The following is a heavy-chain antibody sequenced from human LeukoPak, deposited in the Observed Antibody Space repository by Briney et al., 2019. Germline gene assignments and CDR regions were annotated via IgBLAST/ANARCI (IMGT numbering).Heavy chain of an antibody. J-gene: IGHJ4*02. CDR3: ASVGATPYFDY. Sequence: GGSLRLSCAASGFTFSSYAMSWVRQAPGKGLEWVSAISGSGGSTYYADSVKGRFTISRDNAKNSLYLQMNSLRAEDTAVYYCASVGATPYFDYWGQGTLVTVSS. CDR2: ISGSGGST. CDR1: GFTFSSYA. D-gene: IGHD1-26*01. V-gene: IGHV3-23*01.